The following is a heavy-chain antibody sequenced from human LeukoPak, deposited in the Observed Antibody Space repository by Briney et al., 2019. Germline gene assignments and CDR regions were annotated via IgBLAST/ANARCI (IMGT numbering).Heavy chain of an antibody. V-gene: IGHV3-30-3*01. J-gene: IGHJ3*02. CDR3: ARGYIVVVPAAKRAFDI. CDR2: ISYDGSNK. CDR1: GFTFSSYA. Sequence: PGGSLRLSCSASGFTFSSYAMHWVRQAPGKGLEWVAVISYDGSNKYYADSVKGRFTISRDNSKNTLYLQMNSLRAEDTAVYYCARGYIVVVPAAKRAFDIWGQGTMVTVSS. D-gene: IGHD2-2*01.